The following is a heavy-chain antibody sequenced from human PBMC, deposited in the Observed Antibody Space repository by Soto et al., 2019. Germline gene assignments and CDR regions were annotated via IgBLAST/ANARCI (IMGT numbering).Heavy chain of an antibody. CDR3: ARGISSILAVQGDAPGYYYFDS. D-gene: IGHD3-3*02. Sequence: NPSETLSLTSAVYGGSFSGYYWTWIRQHPGKGLEWIGDINHSGSTNQNPSLKSRVTISVDTSKNQFSLKLKSVTAADTAVYYCARGISSILAVQGDAPGYYYFDSWGLGTLVTVSS. CDR1: GGSFSGYY. J-gene: IGHJ4*02. CDR2: INHSGST. V-gene: IGHV4-34*01.